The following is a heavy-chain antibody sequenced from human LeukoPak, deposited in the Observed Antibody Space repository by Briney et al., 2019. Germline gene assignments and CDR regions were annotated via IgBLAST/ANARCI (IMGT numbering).Heavy chain of an antibody. CDR1: GGSISSYY. V-gene: IGHV4-59*01. Sequence: PSETLSLTCSVSGGSISSYYWSWIRQPPGKGLEWIGYIHYSGSTNYNPSLKSRVTISVDTSKNQFSLKLSSVTAADTAVYYCARGRGGDARTPHYWGQGTLVTVSS. CDR2: IHYSGST. CDR3: ARGRGGDARTPHY. D-gene: IGHD3-16*01. J-gene: IGHJ4*02.